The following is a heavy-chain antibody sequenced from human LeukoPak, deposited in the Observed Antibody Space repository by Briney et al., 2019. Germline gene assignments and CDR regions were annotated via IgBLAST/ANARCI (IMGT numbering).Heavy chain of an antibody. V-gene: IGHV3-23*01. J-gene: IGHJ4*02. CDR1: GFTFSSYA. Sequence: GGSLRLSCAASGFTFSSYAMSWVRRAPGKELEWVSPISGSGSSTYYADSVKGRFTISRDNSKNTLYLQMNSLRAEDTAVYYCAKGVAVASPYYLDYWGQGTLVTVSS. D-gene: IGHD6-19*01. CDR2: ISGSGSST. CDR3: AKGVAVASPYYLDY.